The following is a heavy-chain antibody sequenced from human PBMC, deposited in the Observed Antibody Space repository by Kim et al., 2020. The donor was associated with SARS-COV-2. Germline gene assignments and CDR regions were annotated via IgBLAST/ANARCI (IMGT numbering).Heavy chain of an antibody. Sequence: SVKVSCKASGGTFSSYAISWVRQAPGQGLEWMGGIIPIFGTANYAQKFQGRVTITADESTSTAYMELSSLRSEDTAVYYCARDPKNPLTYYYDSSGLAFDIWGQGTMVTVSS. CDR3: ARDPKNPLTYYYDSSGLAFDI. CDR2: IIPIFGTA. V-gene: IGHV1-69*13. CDR1: GGTFSSYA. J-gene: IGHJ3*02. D-gene: IGHD3-22*01.